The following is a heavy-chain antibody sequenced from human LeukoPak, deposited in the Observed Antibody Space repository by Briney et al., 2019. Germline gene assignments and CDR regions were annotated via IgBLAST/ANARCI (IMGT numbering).Heavy chain of an antibody. J-gene: IGHJ6*02. Sequence: SETLSLTCAVYGGSFSGYYWSWIRQPPGKGLEWIGEINHSGSTNYNPSLKSRVTISVDTSKNQFSLKLSYVTAADTAVYYCARWGTVTFYHRYRMDLGGQGPTVTVSS. V-gene: IGHV4-34*01. CDR2: INHSGST. CDR1: GGSFSGYY. CDR3: ARWGTVTFYHRYRMDL. D-gene: IGHD2-8*02.